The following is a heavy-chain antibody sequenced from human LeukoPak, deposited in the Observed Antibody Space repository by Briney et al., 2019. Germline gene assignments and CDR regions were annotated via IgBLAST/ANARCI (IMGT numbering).Heavy chain of an antibody. CDR1: GFNFGTYW. CDR2: IKYDDTVK. J-gene: IGHJ4*02. D-gene: IGHD2-15*01. CDR3: ARGPDSSAFDY. Sequence: GGSLRLSCTAAGFNFGTYWMSWVRQSPEKGLEFVANIKYDDTVKNYVDSVKGRFTISRDNPSNSVYLQMDSLRPEDTALYYCARGPDSSAFDYWGQGAQVTVSS. V-gene: IGHV3-7*01.